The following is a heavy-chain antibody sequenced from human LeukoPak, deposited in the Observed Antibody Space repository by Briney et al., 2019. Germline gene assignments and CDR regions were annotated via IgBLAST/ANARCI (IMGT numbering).Heavy chain of an antibody. D-gene: IGHD3-10*01. Sequence: ASVKVSCKASGGTFSSYAFSWVRQAPGQGLEWVGGIIPIFDTVNSAQKFQGRVTITADESTNTAYMELSSLRSEDTAVYYCAKADYRGYYYYYMDVWGKGTTVTVSS. CDR1: GGTFSSYA. J-gene: IGHJ6*03. V-gene: IGHV1-69*13. CDR2: IIPIFDTV. CDR3: AKADYRGYYYYYMDV.